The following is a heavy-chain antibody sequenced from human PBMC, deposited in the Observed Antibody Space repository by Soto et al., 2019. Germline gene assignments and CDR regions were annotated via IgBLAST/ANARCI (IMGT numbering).Heavy chain of an antibody. D-gene: IGHD6-13*01. J-gene: IGHJ4*02. CDR2: IWYDGSNK. CDR3: ARCMGDSSSWHDY. Sequence: QVQLVEYGGGVVQPGRSLRLSCAASGFTFRSYGMHWVRQAPGKGLEWVAVIWYDGSNKYYGDSVKGRFTISRDNSKKTLYLQMNSLRAEDTAVYYCARCMGDSSSWHDYWGQGTLVTVSS. V-gene: IGHV3-33*01. CDR1: GFTFRSYG.